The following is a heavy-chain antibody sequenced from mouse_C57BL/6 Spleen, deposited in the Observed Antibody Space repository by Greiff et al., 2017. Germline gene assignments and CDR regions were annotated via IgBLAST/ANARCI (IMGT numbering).Heavy chain of an antibody. V-gene: IGHV5-4*01. CDR1: GFTFSSYA. CDR3: ARFYDYDGFAY. Sequence: EVQLVESGGGLVKPGGSLKLSCAASGFTFSSYAMSWVRQTPEQRLEWVATISDGGSYTYYPDNVKGRFTISRDNAKNNLYLQMSHLKSEDTAMYYCARFYDYDGFAYWGQGTLVTVSA. D-gene: IGHD2-4*01. CDR2: ISDGGSYT. J-gene: IGHJ3*01.